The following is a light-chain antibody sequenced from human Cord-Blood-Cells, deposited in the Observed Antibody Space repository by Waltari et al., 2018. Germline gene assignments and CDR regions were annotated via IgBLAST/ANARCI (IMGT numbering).Light chain of an antibody. CDR3: CSYAGSSTWV. Sequence: SALTQPASVSGAPGQSITISCTGTSSDVGSYKLVSWYQQHPGKAPKLMIYEVSKRPSGVSNRFSRSKSVNTASLTISWLQAEDEADYYCCSYAGSSTWVFGGGTKLTVL. J-gene: IGLJ3*02. V-gene: IGLV2-23*02. CDR1: SSDVGSYKL. CDR2: EVS.